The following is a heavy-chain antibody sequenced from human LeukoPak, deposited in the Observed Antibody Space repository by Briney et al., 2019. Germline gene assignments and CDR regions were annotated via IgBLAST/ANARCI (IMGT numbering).Heavy chain of an antibody. CDR3: ARRDSIAARPFDY. CDR2: INHSGST. V-gene: IGHV4-34*01. D-gene: IGHD6-6*01. J-gene: IGHJ4*02. Sequence: PLETLSLTCAVYGGSFSGYYWSWIRQPPGKGLEWIGEINHSGSTNYNPSLKSRVTISVDTSKNQFSLKLSSVTAADTAVYYCARRDSIAARPFDYWGQGTLVTVSS. CDR1: GGSFSGYY.